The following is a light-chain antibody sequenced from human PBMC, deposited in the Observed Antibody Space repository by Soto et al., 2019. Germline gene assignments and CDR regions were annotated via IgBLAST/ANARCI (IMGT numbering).Light chain of an antibody. CDR2: DAS. Sequence: IQMTHYPSTLSSSVGYRVTITCRASQNINRWLAWYQQKQGKAPKVLIWDASSLQRGVPSRFIGSGSGTEFTITINSLQPDDFATYYCQQYNGYSTWTFGQGTKVDIK. CDR1: QNINRW. V-gene: IGKV1-5*01. J-gene: IGKJ1*01. CDR3: QQYNGYSTWT.